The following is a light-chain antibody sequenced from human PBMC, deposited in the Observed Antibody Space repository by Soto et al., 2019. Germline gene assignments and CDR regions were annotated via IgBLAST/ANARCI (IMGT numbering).Light chain of an antibody. Sequence: EIVLTQSPGTLSLSPGERATLSCRATESISSSYLAWYQQKPGQAPRLLIYAASSRATGIPDRFSGSGSGTEFTLTISRLEPEDFAVYYCQQYGTSPPWTFGQGTKVEIK. J-gene: IGKJ1*01. V-gene: IGKV3-20*01. CDR3: QQYGTSPPWT. CDR2: AAS. CDR1: ESISSSY.